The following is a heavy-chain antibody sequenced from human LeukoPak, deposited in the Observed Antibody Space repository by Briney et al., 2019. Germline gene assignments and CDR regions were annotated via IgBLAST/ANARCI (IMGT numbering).Heavy chain of an antibody. CDR3: ARGPDIVVVPAAIGNYYGMDV. Sequence: SMKVSCKASGGTFSSYAISWVRQAPGQGLEWMGGIIPIFGTANYAQKFQGRVTITADKSTSTAYMELSSLRSEDTAVYYCARGPDIVVVPAAIGNYYGMDVWGKGTTVTASS. D-gene: IGHD2-2*01. V-gene: IGHV1-69*06. CDR2: IIPIFGTA. J-gene: IGHJ6*04. CDR1: GGTFSSYA.